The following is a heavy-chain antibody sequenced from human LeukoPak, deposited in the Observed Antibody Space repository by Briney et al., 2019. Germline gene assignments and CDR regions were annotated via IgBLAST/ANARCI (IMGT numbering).Heavy chain of an antibody. V-gene: IGHV1-18*01. Sequence: ASVKVSCKASGYTFTSYGISWVRQAPGQRLEWMGWISAYNGNTNYAQKLQGRVTMTTDTATSTAYMELRSLRSDDTAVYYCARDRVVVPAAIVFYYYYYMDVWGKGTTVTVSS. J-gene: IGHJ6*03. CDR1: GYTFTSYG. CDR3: ARDRVVVPAAIVFYYYYYMDV. CDR2: ISAYNGNT. D-gene: IGHD2-2*02.